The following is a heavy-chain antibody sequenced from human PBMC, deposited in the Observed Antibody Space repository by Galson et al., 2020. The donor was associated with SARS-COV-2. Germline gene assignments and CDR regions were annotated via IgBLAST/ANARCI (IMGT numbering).Heavy chain of an antibody. D-gene: IGHD3-3*01. CDR1: GYSISSGYY. CDR3: ARANYDFWSGYRYYMDV. V-gene: IGHV4-38-2*02. J-gene: IGHJ6*03. CDR2: IYHSGST. Sequence: SETLSLTCTVSGYSISSGYYWGWIRQPPGKGLEWIGSIYHSGSTYYNPSLKSRVTISVDTSKNQFSLKLSSVTAAATAVYYCARANYDFWSGYRYYMDVWGEGTTVTVSS.